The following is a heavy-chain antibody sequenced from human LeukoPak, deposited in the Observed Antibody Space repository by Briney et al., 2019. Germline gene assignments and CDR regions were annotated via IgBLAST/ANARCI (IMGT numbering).Heavy chain of an antibody. Sequence: ASGKVSGKASGYTFTNYDINWVRQATGQGLKWMGWINPKSGNTGYAQQFKGRVTMTRNTSISTAYMELSSLRSEDTAVYYCARIGLVVPAALSYYYYYGMDVWGQGTTVTVSS. D-gene: IGHD2-2*01. J-gene: IGHJ6*02. CDR1: GYTFTNYD. V-gene: IGHV1-8*01. CDR2: INPKSGNT. CDR3: ARIGLVVPAALSYYYYYGMDV.